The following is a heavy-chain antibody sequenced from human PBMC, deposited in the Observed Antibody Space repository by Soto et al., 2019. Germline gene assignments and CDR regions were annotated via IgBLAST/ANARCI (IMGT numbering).Heavy chain of an antibody. J-gene: IGHJ6*02. CDR2: IYYSGST. Sequence: QVQLQESGPGLVKPSQTLSLTCTVSGGSISSGDYYWSWIRQPPGKGLEWIGYIYYSGSTYYNPSLKSRVTISVDTSNNQFSLKLSSVTAADTAVYYCARTSTRTGYYYYGMDVWGQGTTVTVSS. V-gene: IGHV4-30-4*01. CDR1: GGSISSGDYY. CDR3: ARTSTRTGYYYYGMDV. D-gene: IGHD2-2*01.